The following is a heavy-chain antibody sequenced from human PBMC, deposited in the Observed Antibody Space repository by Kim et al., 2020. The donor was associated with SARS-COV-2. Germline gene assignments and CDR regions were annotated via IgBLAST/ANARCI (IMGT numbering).Heavy chain of an antibody. D-gene: IGHD5-12*01. V-gene: IGHV3-74*01. Sequence: GGKITTSAGSVKGRFTISRDTAKNTLYLQMNSLGAEDTAVYYCVASLGDYWGQGTLVAVSS. CDR3: VASLGDY. J-gene: IGHJ4*02. CDR2: GGKIT.